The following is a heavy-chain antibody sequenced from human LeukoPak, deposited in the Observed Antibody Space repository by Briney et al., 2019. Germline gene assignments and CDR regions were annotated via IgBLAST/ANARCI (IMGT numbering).Heavy chain of an antibody. CDR2: IYTSGST. Sequence: SEILSLTCTVSGGSISSGSYYWSWVRQPAGKGLEWIGRIYTSGSTNYNPSLKSRVTISVDTSKNQFSLKLSSVTAADTAVCYCARDSRDCSSTSCQLSWGQGTLVTVSS. J-gene: IGHJ4*02. V-gene: IGHV4-61*02. D-gene: IGHD2-2*01. CDR3: ARDSRDCSSTSCQLS. CDR1: GGSISSGSYY.